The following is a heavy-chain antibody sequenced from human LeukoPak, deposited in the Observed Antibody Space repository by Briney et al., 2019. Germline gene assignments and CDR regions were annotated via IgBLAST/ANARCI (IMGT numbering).Heavy chain of an antibody. D-gene: IGHD4-17*01. J-gene: IGHJ5*01. CDR2: IRYEGSTK. Sequence: PGGSLRLSCGASGFTFSSYGMHWVRQAPGKGLERVAFIRYEGSTKNYADSVKGRFTISRDNSKNTLYLQMNSLRGEDTAVYYCAKVYEYGDNDWFDSWGQGTLVTVSS. CDR1: GFTFSSYG. V-gene: IGHV3-30*02. CDR3: AKVYEYGDNDWFDS.